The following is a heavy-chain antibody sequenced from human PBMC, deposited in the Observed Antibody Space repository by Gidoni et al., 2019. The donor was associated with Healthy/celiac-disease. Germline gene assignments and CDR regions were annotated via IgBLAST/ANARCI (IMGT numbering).Heavy chain of an antibody. CDR1: GGTFSSYA. Sequence: QVQLVQSGAEVKKPGSSVKVSCKASGGTFSSYAISWVRQAPGQGREWMGGIIPIFGTATYAQKFQGRVTITADESTSTAYMELSSLRSEDTAVYYCARLTIAARRPDDYWGQGTLVTVSS. D-gene: IGHD6-6*01. V-gene: IGHV1-69*01. CDR3: ARLTIAARRPDDY. J-gene: IGHJ4*02. CDR2: IIPIFGTA.